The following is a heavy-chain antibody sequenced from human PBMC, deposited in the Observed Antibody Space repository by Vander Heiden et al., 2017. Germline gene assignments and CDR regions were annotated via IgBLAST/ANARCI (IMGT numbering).Heavy chain of an antibody. J-gene: IGHJ3*01. CDR2: IYYTGST. Sequence: QVQLQESGPGLVTPSETLSLTCTVSGGSVSSGLYYWNWIRQPPGKGLEWIGHIYYTGSTNYNPSLKSRVTISTDPSKNQFFLKVTSVTAADTAVYFCARALLYGQQLVPFDVWGQGTMVTVSS. CDR3: ARALLYGQQLVPFDV. D-gene: IGHD6-13*01. V-gene: IGHV4-61*01. CDR1: GGSVSSGLYY.